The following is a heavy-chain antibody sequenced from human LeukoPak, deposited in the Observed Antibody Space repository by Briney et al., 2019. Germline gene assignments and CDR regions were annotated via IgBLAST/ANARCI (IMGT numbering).Heavy chain of an antibody. V-gene: IGHV4-59*08. CDR2: IYYSGST. Sequence: SETLSLTCTVSGGSISSYYWSWIRQPSGKGLEWIGYIYYSGSTNYNPSLKSRVTISVDTSKNQFSLKLSSVTAADTAVYYCARHVLWYSSSFNWFDPWGQGTLVTVSS. J-gene: IGHJ5*02. D-gene: IGHD6-6*01. CDR3: ARHVLWYSSSFNWFDP. CDR1: GGSISSYY.